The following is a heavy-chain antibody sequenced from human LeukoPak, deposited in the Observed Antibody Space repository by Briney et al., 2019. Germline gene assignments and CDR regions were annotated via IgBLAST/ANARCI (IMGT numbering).Heavy chain of an antibody. CDR1: GGSISSYY. CDR2: IYYTGST. CDR3: ARGGQAAQSSSWYFYFDY. D-gene: IGHD6-13*01. J-gene: IGHJ4*02. V-gene: IGHV4-59*01. Sequence: SETLSLXCTVSGGSISSYYWSWSRQPPGKGLEWIGYIYYTGSTNYNPSLKSRVTISVDTSKNQFSLKLSSVTSADTAVYYCARGGQAAQSSSWYFYFDYWGQGTLVTVSS.